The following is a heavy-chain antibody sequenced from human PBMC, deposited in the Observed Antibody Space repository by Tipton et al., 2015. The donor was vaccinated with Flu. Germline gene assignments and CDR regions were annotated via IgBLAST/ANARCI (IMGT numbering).Heavy chain of an antibody. D-gene: IGHD4-11*01. Sequence: LRLSCTISGDSISSDYYWGWIRQFPGKGLEWIGSVSRSGNTNYNPSLKSRVSISVDTSKNQFSLELTSVTAADTAVYYCARRDYSNYVSEPHNWFDSWGQGILVTVSS. V-gene: IGHV4-38-2*02. CDR2: VSRSGNT. CDR3: ARRDYSNYVSEPHNWFDS. CDR1: GDSISSDYY. J-gene: IGHJ5*01.